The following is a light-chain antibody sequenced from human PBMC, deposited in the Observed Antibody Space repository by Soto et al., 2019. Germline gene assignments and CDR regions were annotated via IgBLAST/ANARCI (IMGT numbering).Light chain of an antibody. Sequence: VLTQPPSVSAAPGQKVTISCSGSSSNIGGKSVSWYQQLPGTAPKLLIYDDNKRPSGIPDRFSGSKSGTSATLGITGFQTGDEADYYCGSWDSSLNAYVFGTGTKVTVL. V-gene: IGLV1-51*01. J-gene: IGLJ1*01. CDR1: SSNIGGKS. CDR3: GSWDSSLNAYV. CDR2: DDN.